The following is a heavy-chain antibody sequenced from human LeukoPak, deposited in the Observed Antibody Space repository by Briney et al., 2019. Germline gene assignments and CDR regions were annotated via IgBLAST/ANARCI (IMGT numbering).Heavy chain of an antibody. CDR2: INPNSGGT. CDR3: ARVGYSSSSGARL. Sequence: ASVKVSCKASGYTFTAYYMHWVRQAPGQGLEWMGWINPNSGGTNYAQKFQGRVTMTRDTSISTVYMELSRLRSDDTAVYYCARVGYSSSSGARLWGQGTLVTVSS. CDR1: GYTFTAYY. J-gene: IGHJ4*02. V-gene: IGHV1-2*02. D-gene: IGHD6-6*01.